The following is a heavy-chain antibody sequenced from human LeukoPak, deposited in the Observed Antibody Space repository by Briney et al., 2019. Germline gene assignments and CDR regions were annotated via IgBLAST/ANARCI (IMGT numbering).Heavy chain of an antibody. CDR3: ARYQVAIDY. V-gene: IGHV3-7*03. Sequence: GGSLRLSCAASGLTFSNYWMTWVRQAPGKGLEWVANINKDGSEKNYVDSVKGRFTISRDNAKNSLYLQINSLRADDTAVYYCARYQVAIDYWGQGTLVTVSA. J-gene: IGHJ4*02. D-gene: IGHD2-2*01. CDR2: INKDGSEK. CDR1: GLTFSNYW.